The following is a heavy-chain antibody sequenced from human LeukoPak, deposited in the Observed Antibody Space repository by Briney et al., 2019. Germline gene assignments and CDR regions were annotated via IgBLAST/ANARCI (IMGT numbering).Heavy chain of an antibody. D-gene: IGHD3-22*01. V-gene: IGHV3-9*01. CDR1: GFTFDDYA. Sequence: GGSLRLSCAASGFTFDDYAMHWVRQAPGKGLEWVSGISWNSGSIGYADSVKGRFTISRDNAKNSLYLQMNSLRAEDTAVYYCAKAMYYYDSSGSFVDYWGQGTPVTVSS. CDR2: ISWNSGSI. CDR3: AKAMYYYDSSGSFVDY. J-gene: IGHJ4*02.